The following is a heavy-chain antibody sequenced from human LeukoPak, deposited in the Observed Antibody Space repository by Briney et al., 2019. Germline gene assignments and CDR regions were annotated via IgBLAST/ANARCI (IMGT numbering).Heavy chain of an antibody. CDR2: MNPNSGNT. Sequence: ASVTVSCKASGYTFTSYDINWVRQATGKGLEWMGWMNPNSGNTGYAQKFQGRVTMTRNTSISTAYMELSSLRSEDTAVYYCARGSGYDQYYFDYWGQGTLVTVSS. CDR3: ARGSGYDQYYFDY. V-gene: IGHV1-8*01. CDR1: GYTFTSYD. J-gene: IGHJ4*02. D-gene: IGHD5-12*01.